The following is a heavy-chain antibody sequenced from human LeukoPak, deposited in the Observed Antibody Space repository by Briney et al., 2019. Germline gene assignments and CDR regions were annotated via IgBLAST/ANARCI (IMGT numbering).Heavy chain of an antibody. V-gene: IGHV3-7*04. CDR1: GFTLSNYW. CDR2: IDQDGSEK. Sequence: PGGTLRLSCAASGFTLSNYWMNWVRQAPGKGLEWVANIDQDGSEKYYVDSVKGRFTFSRDNAKNSLYLQMNSLRAGDTAVYYCARDCKALGMCGHWGQGTLVTVSS. CDR3: ARDCKALGMCGH. J-gene: IGHJ4*02. D-gene: IGHD7-27*01.